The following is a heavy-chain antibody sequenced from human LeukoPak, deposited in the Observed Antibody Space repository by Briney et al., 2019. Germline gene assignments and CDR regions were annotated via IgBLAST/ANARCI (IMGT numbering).Heavy chain of an antibody. D-gene: IGHD3-10*02. CDR1: GFTFSSYE. V-gene: IGHV3-48*03. CDR3: AELGITMIGGV. Sequence: GGSLRLSCAASGFTFSSYEMNWVRQAPGKGLEWVSYISSSGSTIYYADSVKGRFTISRDNAKNSLYLQMNSLRAEDTAVYYCAELGITMIGGVWGKGATVTMSS. CDR2: ISSSGSTI. J-gene: IGHJ6*04.